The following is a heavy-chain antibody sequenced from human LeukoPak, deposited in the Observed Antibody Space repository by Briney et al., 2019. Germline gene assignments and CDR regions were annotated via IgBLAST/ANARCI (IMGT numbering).Heavy chain of an antibody. D-gene: IGHD5-18*01. Sequence: SVKVSCKASGGTFSSYAISWVRQAPGQGLEWMGGIIPIFGTANYAQKFQGRVTITTDESTSKAYMELSSLRSEDTAVYYCARDRGHSYGFDYYYYYMDVWGKGTTVTVSS. CDR2: IIPIFGTA. V-gene: IGHV1-69*05. CDR1: GGTFSSYA. CDR3: ARDRGHSYGFDYYYYYMDV. J-gene: IGHJ6*03.